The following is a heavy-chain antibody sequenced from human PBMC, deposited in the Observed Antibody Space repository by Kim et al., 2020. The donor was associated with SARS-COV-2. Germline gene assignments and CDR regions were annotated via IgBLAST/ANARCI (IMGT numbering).Heavy chain of an antibody. J-gene: IGHJ3*02. CDR3: ARWSGITIFGVVMIDAFDI. Sequence: SRVTISVDTSNNQFSLKLSSVTAADTAVYYCARWSGITIFGVVMIDAFDIWGQGTMVTVSS. V-gene: IGHV4-31*02. D-gene: IGHD3-3*01.